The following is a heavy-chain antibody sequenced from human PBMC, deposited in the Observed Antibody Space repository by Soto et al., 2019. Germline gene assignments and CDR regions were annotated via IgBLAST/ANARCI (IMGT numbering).Heavy chain of an antibody. D-gene: IGHD4-17*01. CDR1: GGTFSSYT. CDR3: ARVAPSKDYGGNSVDYFDY. J-gene: IGHJ4*02. CDR2: IIPILGIA. Sequence: QVQLVQSGAEVKKPGSSVKVSCKASGGTFSSYTISWVRQAPGQGLEWMGRIIPILGIANYAQKFQGRVTITADKSTSTAYMELSSLRSEDTALYYCARVAPSKDYGGNSVDYFDYWGQGTLVTVSS. V-gene: IGHV1-69*02.